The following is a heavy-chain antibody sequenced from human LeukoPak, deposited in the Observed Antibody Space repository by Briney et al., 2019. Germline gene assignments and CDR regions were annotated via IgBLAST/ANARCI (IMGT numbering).Heavy chain of an antibody. D-gene: IGHD5-12*01. CDR3: AKTGMVATGTADY. Sequence: GGSLRLSCAASGFTFSSYGMHWVRQAPGKGLEWVAVISYDGSNKYYADSVKGRFTISRDNSKNTLYLQMNSLRAEDTAVYYCAKTGMVATGTADYWGQGTLVTVSS. CDR1: GFTFSSYG. J-gene: IGHJ4*02. CDR2: ISYDGSNK. V-gene: IGHV3-30*18.